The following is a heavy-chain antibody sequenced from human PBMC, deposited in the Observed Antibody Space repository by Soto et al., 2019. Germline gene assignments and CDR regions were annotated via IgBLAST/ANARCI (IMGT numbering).Heavy chain of an antibody. CDR1: GGSFSGYY. D-gene: IGHD3-16*01. J-gene: IGHJ4*02. CDR3: ARDRVMLTFGGASEEWGIDS. V-gene: IGHV4-34*01. CDR2: INHSGST. Sequence: PSETLSLTCAVYGGSFSGYYWTWIRQPLGTGLEWIGEINHSGSTNYNPSLKSRVTISVDTSKNQFSLKLNSVTAADTAVYYCARDRVMLTFGGASEEWGIDSWGPGTLVTVSS.